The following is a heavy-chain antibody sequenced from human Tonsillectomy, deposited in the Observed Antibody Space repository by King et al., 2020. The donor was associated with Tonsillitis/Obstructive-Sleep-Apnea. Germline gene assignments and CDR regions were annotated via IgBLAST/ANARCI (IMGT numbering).Heavy chain of an antibody. J-gene: IGHJ4*02. CDR3: ARHLGSSGWTPIYFDY. D-gene: IGHD6-19*01. Sequence: LPLQESGPGLVKPSETLSLTCTVSGGSIGSGNFHWGWIRQSPGKGLEWIGTISYSGSTYYKPSLKSRVTISVDTSKNQFSLKLTPVTAADTTIYYCARHLGSSGWTPIYFDYWGQGTLVAVSS. CDR1: GGSIGSGNFH. CDR2: ISYSGST. V-gene: IGHV4-39*01.